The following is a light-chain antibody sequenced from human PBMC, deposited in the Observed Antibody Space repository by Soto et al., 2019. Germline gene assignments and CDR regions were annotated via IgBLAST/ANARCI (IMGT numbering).Light chain of an antibody. CDR1: GSDVGNYNL. J-gene: IGLJ2*01. V-gene: IGLV2-23*01. CDR3: CAHEGSSNFVV. Sequence: QSALIQPASVSGSPGQSITISCTATGSDVGNYNLVSWYQQNSGKVPKLIIYERSQRPSGISNRFSGSKSGTTASLTISGLQAEEEAAYYCCAHEGSSNFVVFGGGTKVTVL. CDR2: ERS.